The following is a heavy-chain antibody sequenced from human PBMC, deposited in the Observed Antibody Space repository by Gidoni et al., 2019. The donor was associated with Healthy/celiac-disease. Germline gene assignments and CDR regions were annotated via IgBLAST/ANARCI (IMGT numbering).Heavy chain of an antibody. CDR2: ISYDGSNK. Sequence: QVQLVESGGGVVQPGRSLRLSCAASGFTFSSYGMHWVRQAPGKGLEWVAVISYDGSNKYYADSVKGRFTISRDNSKNTLYLQMNSLRAEDTAVYYCAKEGAGWLRSYYYYGMDVWGQGTTVTVSS. V-gene: IGHV3-30*18. J-gene: IGHJ6*02. CDR1: GFTFSSYG. D-gene: IGHD5-12*01. CDR3: AKEGAGWLRSYYYYGMDV.